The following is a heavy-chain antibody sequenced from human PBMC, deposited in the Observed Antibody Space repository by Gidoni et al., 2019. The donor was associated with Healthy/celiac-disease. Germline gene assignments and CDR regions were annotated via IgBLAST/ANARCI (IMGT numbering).Heavy chain of an antibody. CDR1: GGSISSYD. J-gene: IGHJ6*02. V-gene: IGHV4-4*07. CDR2: IYTSGST. Sequence: QVQLQESGPGLVKPSETLSLTCTVSGGSISSYDWSWIRQPAGKGLEWIGRIYTSGSTNYNPSLKSRVTMSVDTSKNQFSLKLSSVTAADTAVYYCAREELEYSSSSGGMDVWGQGTTVTVSS. D-gene: IGHD6-6*01. CDR3: AREELEYSSSSGGMDV.